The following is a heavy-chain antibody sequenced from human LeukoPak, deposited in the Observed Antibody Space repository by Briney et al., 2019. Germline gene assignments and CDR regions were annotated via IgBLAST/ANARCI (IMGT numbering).Heavy chain of an antibody. D-gene: IGHD3-10*01. V-gene: IGHV1-8*01. Sequence: ASVKVSCKASGYTFTSYDINWVRQATGQGLEWMGWMNPNSGNTGYAQKFQGRVTMTTDTSTSTAYMELRSLRSDDTAVYYCARDLLYYYGSGSYRFDYWGQGTLVTVSS. CDR1: GYTFTSYD. CDR3: ARDLLYYYGSGSYRFDY. CDR2: MNPNSGNT. J-gene: IGHJ4*02.